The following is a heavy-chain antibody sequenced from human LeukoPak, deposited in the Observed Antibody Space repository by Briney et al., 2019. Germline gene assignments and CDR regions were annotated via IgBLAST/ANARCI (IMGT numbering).Heavy chain of an antibody. CDR1: GGSISSSNW. J-gene: IGHJ3*02. V-gene: IGHV4-39*01. CDR3: ARLHSHYDSSEEI. CDR2: IYYSGST. Sequence: SETLSLTCAVSGGSISSSNWWSWVRQPPGKGLEWIGSIYYSGSTYYNPSLKSRVTISVDTSKNQFSLKLSSVTAADTAVYYCARLHSHYDSSEEIWGQGTMVTVSS. D-gene: IGHD3-22*01.